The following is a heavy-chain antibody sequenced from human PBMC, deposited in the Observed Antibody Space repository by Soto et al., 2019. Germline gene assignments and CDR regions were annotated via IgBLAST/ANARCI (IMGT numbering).Heavy chain of an antibody. J-gene: IGHJ6*02. Sequence: ASVKVSCKVSGYTLTELSMHWVRQAPGKGLEWMGGFDPEDGETIYAQKFQGRVTMTEDTSTDTAYMELSSLRSEDTAVYYCATDPPVSQKSTWDYYYYGMDVWGQGTTVTVSS. CDR1: GYTLTELS. D-gene: IGHD1-26*01. CDR2: FDPEDGET. V-gene: IGHV1-24*01. CDR3: ATDPPVSQKSTWDYYYYGMDV.